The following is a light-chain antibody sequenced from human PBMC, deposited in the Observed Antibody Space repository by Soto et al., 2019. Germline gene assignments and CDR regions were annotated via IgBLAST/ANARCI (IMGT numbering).Light chain of an antibody. V-gene: IGKV3-15*01. Sequence: EIVMTQSLATLSVPPGERATLSCRASQTVYNNLAWYQQKPGQPPRLLIYGASARATGIPARFSGSGSGTEFTLTISSLQSEDFAVYYCQQYSNWPLTFGGGTKVEIK. CDR3: QQYSNWPLT. CDR2: GAS. J-gene: IGKJ4*01. CDR1: QTVYNN.